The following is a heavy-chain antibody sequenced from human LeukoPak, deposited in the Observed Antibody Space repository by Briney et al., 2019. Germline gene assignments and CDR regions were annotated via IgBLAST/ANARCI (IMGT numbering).Heavy chain of an antibody. J-gene: IGHJ5*02. D-gene: IGHD2-2*01. V-gene: IGHV4-38-2*01. CDR2: IYHSGST. Sequence: SETLSLTCAVSGYSISSGYYWGWIRQPPGKGLEWIGSIYHSGSTYYNPSLKSRVTISVDTSKNQFSLKLSSVTAADTAVYYCARQGGIVVVPAALNWFDHWGQGTLVTVSS. CDR3: ARQGGIVVVPAALNWFDH. CDR1: GYSISSGYY.